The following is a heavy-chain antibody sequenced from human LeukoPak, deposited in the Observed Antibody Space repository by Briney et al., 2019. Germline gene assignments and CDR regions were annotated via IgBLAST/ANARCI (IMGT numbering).Heavy chain of an antibody. D-gene: IGHD3-10*01. J-gene: IGHJ4*02. CDR3: ARDRFGELSVDY. CDR2: IKQDGSEK. CDR1: GFTFSSYW. Sequence: PGGSLRLSCAASGFTFSSYWMSWVRQAPGKGLEWVANIKQDGSEKYYADSVKGRFTISRDNSKNTLYLQMNSLRAEDTAVYYCARDRFGELSVDYWGQGTLVTVSS. V-gene: IGHV3-7*01.